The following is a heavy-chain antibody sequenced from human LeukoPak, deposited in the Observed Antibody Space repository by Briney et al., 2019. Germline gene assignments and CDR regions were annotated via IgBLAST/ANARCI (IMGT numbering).Heavy chain of an antibody. V-gene: IGHV3-53*01. CDR3: ARVDCSGGSCYPDY. CDR1: GFTVSSNY. D-gene: IGHD2-15*01. CDR2: IYSGGST. J-gene: IGHJ4*02. Sequence: GGSLRLSCAASGFTVSSNYMSWVRQAPGKGLEWVSVIYSGGSTYYADSVKGRFTISRDNSKNTLYLQMNSLRAEDTAVYYCARVDCSGGSCYPDYWGQGTLVTVSS.